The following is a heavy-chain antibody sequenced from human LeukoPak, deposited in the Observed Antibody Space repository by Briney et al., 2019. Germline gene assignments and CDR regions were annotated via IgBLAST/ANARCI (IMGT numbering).Heavy chain of an antibody. D-gene: IGHD6-13*01. CDR2: IYYSGST. J-gene: IGHJ3*02. V-gene: IGHV4-59*12. CDR3: ARVRAAAGDAFDI. Sequence: PSETLSLTCTVSGGSISSYYWSWIRRPRGKGLEGIGYIYYSGSTNYNPSIKSRVTISVDTSKNQFSLKLSSVTAADTAVYYCARVRAAAGDAFDIWGQGTMVTVSS. CDR1: GGSISSYY.